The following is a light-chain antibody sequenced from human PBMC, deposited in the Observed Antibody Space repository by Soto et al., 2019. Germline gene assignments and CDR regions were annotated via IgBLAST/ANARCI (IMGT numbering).Light chain of an antibody. CDR2: KAS. J-gene: IGKJ1*01. V-gene: IGKV1-5*03. CDR1: QSLNNW. Sequence: DIQMTQSPSTLSASVGDRVTITCRASQSLNNWLAWYQQKPGKAPKLLIYKASSLESGVPSRFSGSGSGTEFTLTISSLQPDDFAAYYCQQFNSYVWTFGQGTRVEIK. CDR3: QQFNSYVWT.